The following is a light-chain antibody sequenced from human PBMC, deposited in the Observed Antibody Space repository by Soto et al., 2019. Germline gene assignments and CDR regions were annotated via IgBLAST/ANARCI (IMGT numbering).Light chain of an antibody. V-gene: IGKV4-1*01. CDR3: HQYYTNPLT. CDR2: RAS. J-gene: IGKJ1*01. CDR1: QSVLYSSNNNKY. Sequence: DIVMTQSPESLAVSLGERATINCKSSQSVLYSSNNNKYLAWYQQKLGQPPKLLIYRASTRASGVPDQFSVSGSWTDYTLTISSLQADDVAVYYCHQYYTNPLTFVQGPKVEV.